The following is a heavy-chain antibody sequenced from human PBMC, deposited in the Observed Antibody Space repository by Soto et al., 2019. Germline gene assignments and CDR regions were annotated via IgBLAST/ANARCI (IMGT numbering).Heavy chain of an antibody. D-gene: IGHD2-2*01. Sequence: KTSETLSLTCTVSGGSISTSAYYWGWIRQPPGKGLEWIGTIYYSGTSYHNPSLKSRVTISVDTSKNQFSLKLSSVTAADTAVYYCARHAPYGSSTSHCAYGMDVWGQGTTVTVSS. CDR2: IYYSGTS. CDR1: GGSISTSAYY. V-gene: IGHV4-39*01. J-gene: IGHJ6*02. CDR3: ARHAPYGSSTSHCAYGMDV.